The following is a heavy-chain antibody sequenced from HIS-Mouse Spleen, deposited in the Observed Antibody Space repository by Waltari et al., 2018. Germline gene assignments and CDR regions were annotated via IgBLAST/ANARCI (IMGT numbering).Heavy chain of an antibody. CDR3: AREIPYSSSWYDWYFDL. J-gene: IGHJ2*01. Sequence: LQLHESAPGLAKPSETLSLTCTVSGGSISSSSDYWGWIRQPPGKGLEWIGSIYYSGSTYYNPSLKSRVTISVDTSKNQFSLKLSSVTAADTAVYYCAREIPYSSSWYDWYFDLWGRGTLVTVSS. V-gene: IGHV4-39*07. CDR2: IYYSGST. D-gene: IGHD6-13*01. CDR1: GGSISSSSDY.